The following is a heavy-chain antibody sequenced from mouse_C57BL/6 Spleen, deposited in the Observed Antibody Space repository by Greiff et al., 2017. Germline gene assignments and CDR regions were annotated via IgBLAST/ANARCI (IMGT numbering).Heavy chain of an antibody. J-gene: IGHJ2*01. CDR2: ISSGSSTI. Sequence: EVMLVESGGGLVKPGGSLKLSCAASGFTFSDYGMHWVRQAPEKGLEWVAYISSGSSTIYYADTVKGRFTISRDNAKNTLFLQMTSLRSEDTAMYYCARENGGDFDYWGQGTTLTVSS. V-gene: IGHV5-17*01. CDR1: GFTFSDYG. CDR3: ARENGGDFDY.